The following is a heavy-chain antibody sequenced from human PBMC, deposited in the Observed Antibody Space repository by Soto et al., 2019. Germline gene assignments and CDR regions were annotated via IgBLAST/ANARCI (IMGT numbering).Heavy chain of an antibody. D-gene: IGHD3-22*01. J-gene: IGHJ4*02. Sequence: PGGSLRLSCAASGFTFSSYWMHWVRQAPGKGLVWVSRINSDGSSTSYADSVKGRFTISRDNAKNTLYLQMNSLRAEDTAVYYCARDPLKIVVVMDFDYWGQGTLVTVSS. CDR1: GFTFSSYW. CDR2: INSDGSST. V-gene: IGHV3-74*01. CDR3: ARDPLKIVVVMDFDY.